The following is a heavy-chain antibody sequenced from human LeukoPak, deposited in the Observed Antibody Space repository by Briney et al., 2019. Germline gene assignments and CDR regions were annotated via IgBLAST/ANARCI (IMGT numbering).Heavy chain of an antibody. CDR2: MYYSGST. D-gene: IGHD3-22*01. J-gene: IGHJ5*02. Sequence: SETLSLTCTVSGDAITGSSYYWGWIRQPPGKGLEWIGSMYYSGSTYSNPSLKSRVTMSADTSKNQFSLKLSSVSAADTAVYYCARHYAAYDSSGYYSPWGQGTLVTVSS. CDR3: ARHYAAYDSSGYYSP. CDR1: GDAITGSSYY. V-gene: IGHV4-39*01.